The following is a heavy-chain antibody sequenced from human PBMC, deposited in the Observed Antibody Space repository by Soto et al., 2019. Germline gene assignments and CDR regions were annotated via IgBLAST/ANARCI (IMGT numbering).Heavy chain of an antibody. V-gene: IGHV4-31*03. CDR1: GGPINSGDYY. J-gene: IGHJ4*02. Sequence: SETLSLTCTVSGGPINSGDYYWSWIRQHPGKGLEWIGHIYHSGNTYYKPSLKSRVTMSVDTSTNQFSLNLSSVTAADTAVYYCARGNFGYDYWGQGTQVTVSS. CDR3: ARGNFGYDY. CDR2: IYHSGNT. D-gene: IGHD1-7*01.